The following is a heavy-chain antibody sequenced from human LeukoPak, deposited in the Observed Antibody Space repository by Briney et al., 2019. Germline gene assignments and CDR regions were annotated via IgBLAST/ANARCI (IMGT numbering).Heavy chain of an antibody. CDR1: GYTFTSYD. CDR3: TRGESVAGTARPSGY. CDR2: MNPNSGNT. J-gene: IGHJ4*02. V-gene: IGHV1-8*01. D-gene: IGHD6-19*01. Sequence: ASVKVSCKASGYTFTSYDINWVRQAPGQGLEWMGWMNPNSGNTGYSQKFQGRVTMTRNTSISTAYMELSSLTSEDTAVYYCTRGESVAGTARPSGYWGQGTLVTVSS.